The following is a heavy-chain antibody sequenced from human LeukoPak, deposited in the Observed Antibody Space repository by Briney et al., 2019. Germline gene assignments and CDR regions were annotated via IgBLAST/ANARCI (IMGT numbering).Heavy chain of an antibody. CDR1: GYTFTSYY. J-gene: IGHJ4*02. Sequence: GASVKVSCKASGYTFTSYYMHWVRQAPGQGLEWMGIISPSGGSTSYAQKFQGRVTMTRDTSTSTVYMELSSLRSEDTAVYYCARPGETYYDFWSGYYPLRYWGQGTLVTVSS. D-gene: IGHD3-3*01. CDR2: ISPSGGST. CDR3: ARPGETYYDFWSGYYPLRY. V-gene: IGHV1-46*01.